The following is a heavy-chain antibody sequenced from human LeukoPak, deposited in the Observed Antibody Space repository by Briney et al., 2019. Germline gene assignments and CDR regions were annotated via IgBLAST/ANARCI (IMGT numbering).Heavy chain of an antibody. CDR2: ISGSGGST. D-gene: IGHD6-6*01. Sequence: RGSLRLSCAASGFTFSSYAMSWVRQAPGKGLEWVSAISGSGGSTYYADSVKGRFTISRDNSKNTLYLQMNSLRAEDTAVYYCAKDIEYSSSSPFDYWGQGTLVTVSS. V-gene: IGHV3-23*01. CDR3: AKDIEYSSSSPFDY. CDR1: GFTFSSYA. J-gene: IGHJ4*02.